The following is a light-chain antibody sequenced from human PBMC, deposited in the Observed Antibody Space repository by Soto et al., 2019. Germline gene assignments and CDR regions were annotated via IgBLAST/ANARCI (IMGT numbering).Light chain of an antibody. V-gene: IGKV3-20*01. CDR1: QSVSSIY. Sequence: EIVLTQSPATLSLSPGERATLSCRASQSVSSIYLARYKQKPGQTPRLLIYGASSRATGIPDRFSGSGSVTDFTLTISRLEPEDWAVYYCQKYGSSPPDTFGQGTTLEIK. CDR2: GAS. J-gene: IGKJ2*01. CDR3: QKYGSSPPDT.